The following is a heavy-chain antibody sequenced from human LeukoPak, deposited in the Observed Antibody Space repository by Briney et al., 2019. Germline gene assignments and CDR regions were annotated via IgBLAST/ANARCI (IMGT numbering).Heavy chain of an antibody. J-gene: IGHJ4*02. V-gene: IGHV3-30*02. Sequence: SGGSLRLSCAASGFTFSSYGMHWVRQAPGKGLEWVAFIRYDGSKKYYADSVKGRFTISRDNSKNTLYLQMNSLRAEDTAVYYCAKDQSRAVAGIDYWGQGTLVTVSS. CDR1: GFTFSSYG. CDR2: IRYDGSKK. D-gene: IGHD6-19*01. CDR3: AKDQSRAVAGIDY.